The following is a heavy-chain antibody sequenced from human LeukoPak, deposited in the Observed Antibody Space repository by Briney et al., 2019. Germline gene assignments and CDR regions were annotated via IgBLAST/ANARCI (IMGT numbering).Heavy chain of an antibody. CDR2: ISYDGSNK. D-gene: IGHD3-22*01. V-gene: IGHV3-30*18. J-gene: IGHJ1*01. CDR3: AKTDCYDSSGYFH. Sequence: PGGSLRLSCAASGFTFSRYGMHWVRQAPGKGLEWVAVISYDGSNKYYADSVKGRFTISRDNSKNTLYLQMNSLRAEDTAVYYCAKTDCYDSSGYFHWGQGTLVIVSS. CDR1: GFTFSRYG.